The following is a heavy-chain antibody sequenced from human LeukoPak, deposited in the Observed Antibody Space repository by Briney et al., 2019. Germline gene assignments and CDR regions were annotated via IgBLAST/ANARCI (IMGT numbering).Heavy chain of an antibody. Sequence: GGSLTLSCAPSGFTFSSYWMNWARQAPGKGLEWVASINHNGNVNYYVGSVKGRFTISRDNAKNSLYLHMSNLRAEDTAVYFCARGGGLDVWGQGATVTVSS. CDR1: GFTFSSYW. J-gene: IGHJ6*02. V-gene: IGHV3-7*03. CDR3: ARGGGLDV. D-gene: IGHD3-16*01. CDR2: INHNGNVN.